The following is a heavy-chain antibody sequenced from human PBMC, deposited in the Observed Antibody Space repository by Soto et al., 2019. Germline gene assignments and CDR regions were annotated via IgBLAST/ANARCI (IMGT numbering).Heavy chain of an antibody. CDR1: GGSISGTNW. Sequence: SETLSLTCAVSGGSISGTNWWSWVRQSPGKGLEWIGEISHSGSTNYNPSLKSRVTLSVDKSKNQFSLDLSSVTAADTAVYYCARVLNAVPTEPYFYYYAMDVWGQGTTVTVSS. J-gene: IGHJ6*02. CDR2: ISHSGST. CDR3: ARVLNAVPTEPYFYYYAMDV. V-gene: IGHV4-4*02.